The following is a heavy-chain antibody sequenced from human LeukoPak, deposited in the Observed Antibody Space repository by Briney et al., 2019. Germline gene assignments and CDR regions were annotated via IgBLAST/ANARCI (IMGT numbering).Heavy chain of an antibody. CDR1: RFTFSSYA. J-gene: IGHJ4*02. CDR3: AKEGPTYYDFWSGYYTGKECLDY. D-gene: IGHD3-3*01. Sequence: GGSLRLSCAASRFTFSSYAMHWVRQAPGKGLEWVAVISYDGSNKYYADSVKGRFTISRDNSKNTLNLQMNSLRAEDTAVYYCAKEGPTYYDFWSGYYTGKECLDYWGQGTLVTVSS. CDR2: ISYDGSNK. V-gene: IGHV3-30-3*01.